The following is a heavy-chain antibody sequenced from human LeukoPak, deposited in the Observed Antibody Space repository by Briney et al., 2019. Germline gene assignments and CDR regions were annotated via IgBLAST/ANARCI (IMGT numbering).Heavy chain of an antibody. CDR2: MNSNSGNT. V-gene: IGHV1-8*01. J-gene: IGHJ6*02. D-gene: IGHD3-10*01. Sequence: ASAMVSCRASGYSITSYDINWVRQAAGQGLEWVGWMNSNSGNTGYARKFQGRVTLTRDTSINTAYMEVNSLTSEDTAVYYCARGGTLVRGVAILYGMDVWGQGTTVTVSS. CDR1: GYSITSYD. CDR3: ARGGTLVRGVAILYGMDV.